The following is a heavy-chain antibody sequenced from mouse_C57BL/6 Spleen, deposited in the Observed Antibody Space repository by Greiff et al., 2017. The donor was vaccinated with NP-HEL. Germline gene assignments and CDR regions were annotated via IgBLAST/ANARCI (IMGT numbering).Heavy chain of an antibody. CDR2: IHPSDSDT. D-gene: IGHD1-1*01. CDR1: GYTFTSYW. J-gene: IGHJ3*01. Sequence: QVHVKQPGAELVKPGASVKVSCKASGYTFTSYWMHWVKQRPGQGLEWIGRIHPSDSDTNYNQKFKGKATLTVDKSSSTAYMQLSSLTSEDSAVYYCAIEVYYGSPWFAYWGQGTLVTVSA. V-gene: IGHV1-74*01. CDR3: AIEVYYGSPWFAY.